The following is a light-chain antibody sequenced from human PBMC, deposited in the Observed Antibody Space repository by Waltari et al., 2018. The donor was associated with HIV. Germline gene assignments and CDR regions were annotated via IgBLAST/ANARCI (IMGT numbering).Light chain of an antibody. CDR2: GDN. J-gene: IGLJ2*01. V-gene: IGLV1-40*01. CDR1: SANIGAGYD. CDR3: QSYDSSLL. Sequence: QSVLTQPPSVSGAPGQRVTISCTGSSANIGAGYDVRWYQQLPGTAPKLVIYGDNNRPSGVPDRFSGSKSGTSASLAIAGLQAEDEAIYYCQSYDSSLLFGGGTKLTVL.